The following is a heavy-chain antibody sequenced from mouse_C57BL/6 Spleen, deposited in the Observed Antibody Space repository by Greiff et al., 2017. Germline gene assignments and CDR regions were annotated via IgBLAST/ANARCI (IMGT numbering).Heavy chain of an antibody. J-gene: IGHJ1*03. CDR2: IHPNSGST. D-gene: IGHD2-5*01. CDR1: GYTFTSYW. V-gene: IGHV1-64*01. Sequence: VQLQQPGAELVKPGASVKLSCKASGYTFTSYWMHWVKQRPGQGLEWIGMIHPNSGSTNYNEKFKSKATLTVDKSSSTAYMQLSSLTSEDSAVYYCARGDLYSNWYFDVWGTGTTVTVSS. CDR3: ARGDLYSNWYFDV.